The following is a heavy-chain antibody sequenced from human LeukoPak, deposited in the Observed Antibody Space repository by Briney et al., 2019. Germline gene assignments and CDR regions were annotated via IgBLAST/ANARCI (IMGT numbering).Heavy chain of an antibody. V-gene: IGHV4-34*01. J-gene: IGHJ3*02. CDR3: ARGFYDSGGQKRGGAFDI. CDR1: GGSFSDYY. Sequence: PSETLSLTCAVYGGSFSDYYWGWIRQPPGKGLEWIGEINHSGSANYNPSLKSRAIMSDDTSKSQFSLKLSSVTAADTAVYYCARGFYDSGGQKRGGAFDIWGQGTLVTVSS. D-gene: IGHD3-22*01. CDR2: INHSGSA.